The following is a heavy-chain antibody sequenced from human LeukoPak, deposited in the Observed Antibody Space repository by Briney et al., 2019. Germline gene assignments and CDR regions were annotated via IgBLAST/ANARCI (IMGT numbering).Heavy chain of an antibody. D-gene: IGHD3-3*01. CDR3: VRGADMNYNFENSFYFDS. CDR2: IWYDGSQR. J-gene: IGHJ4*02. Sequence: PGGSLRLSCVVSDFTMKNFGMHWVRQAPGKGLEWVAVIWYDGSQRHYIDSVKGRFAISRENSMNTLSLEMNGLRVEDTAVYYCVRGADMNYNFENSFYFDSWGQGALVIVSS. CDR1: DFTMKNFG. V-gene: IGHV3-33*01.